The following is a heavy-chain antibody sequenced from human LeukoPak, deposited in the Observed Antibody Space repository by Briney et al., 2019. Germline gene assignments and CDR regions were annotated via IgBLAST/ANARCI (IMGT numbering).Heavy chain of an antibody. CDR1: GGSISSSSYY. CDR2: IYYSGST. J-gene: IGHJ4*02. CDR3: ARMGPRIAVAVPFDY. V-gene: IGHV4-39*01. Sequence: SETLSLTCTVSGGSISSSSYYWGWIRQPPGKGLEWIGSIYYSGSTYYNPSLKSRVTISVGTSKNQFSLKLSSVTAADTAVYYCARMGPRIAVAVPFDYWGQGTPVTVSS. D-gene: IGHD6-19*01.